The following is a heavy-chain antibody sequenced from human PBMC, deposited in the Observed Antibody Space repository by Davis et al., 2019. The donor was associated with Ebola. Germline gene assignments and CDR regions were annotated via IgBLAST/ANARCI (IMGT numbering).Heavy chain of an antibody. CDR3: ASRSSTSCYCLDY. J-gene: IGHJ4*02. CDR1: GFTVTTYA. D-gene: IGHD2-2*01. Sequence: GESLKISCAATGFTVTTYAMSWVRQAPGKGLEWVSVIYSGGSTYYADSVKGRFTISRHNSKNTLYLQMNSLRAEDTAVYYCASRSSTSCYCLDYWGQGTLVTVSS. CDR2: IYSGGST. V-gene: IGHV3-53*04.